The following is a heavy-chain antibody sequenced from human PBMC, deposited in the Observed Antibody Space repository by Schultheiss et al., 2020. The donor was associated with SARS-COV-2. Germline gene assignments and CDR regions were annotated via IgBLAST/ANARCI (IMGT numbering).Heavy chain of an antibody. CDR3: AKDRAYMVRGVMSAFDI. D-gene: IGHD3-10*01. CDR1: GFTFSSYA. CDR2: ISGSGGST. J-gene: IGHJ3*02. V-gene: IGHV3-23*01. Sequence: GGSLRLSCAASGFTFSSYAMSWVRQAPGKGLEWVSAISGSGGSTYYADSVKGRFTISRDNSKNTLYLQMNSLRAEDTAVYYCAKDRAYMVRGVMSAFDIWGQGTMVTVSS.